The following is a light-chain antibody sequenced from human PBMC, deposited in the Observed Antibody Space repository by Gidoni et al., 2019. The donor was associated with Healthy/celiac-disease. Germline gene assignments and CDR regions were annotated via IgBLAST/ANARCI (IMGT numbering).Light chain of an antibody. CDR3: QQYNNWPRGFT. Sequence: DIVMTQSPATLSVSPGERASLFCRASQSVSSNLAWYQQKPGQAPRLLIYGASTRATGIPARFSGSGSGTEFTLTISSLQSEDFAVYYCQQYNNWPRGFTFXPXTKVDIK. J-gene: IGKJ3*01. CDR2: GAS. CDR1: QSVSSN. V-gene: IGKV3D-15*01.